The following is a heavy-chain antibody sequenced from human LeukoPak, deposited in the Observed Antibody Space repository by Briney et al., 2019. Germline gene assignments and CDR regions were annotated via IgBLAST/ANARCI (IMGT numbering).Heavy chain of an antibody. V-gene: IGHV3-74*01. Sequence: GGSLRLSCAASGFTFSSYWMHWVRQAPGEGLVWVSRTSDGSSTSYADSVRGRFTISRDNAKNTLYLQMSSLRAEDTALYYCAKRRVSGYLHLWGQGTLVTVSS. D-gene: IGHD3-3*01. CDR2: TSDGSST. J-gene: IGHJ4*02. CDR3: AKRRVSGYLHL. CDR1: GFTFSSYW.